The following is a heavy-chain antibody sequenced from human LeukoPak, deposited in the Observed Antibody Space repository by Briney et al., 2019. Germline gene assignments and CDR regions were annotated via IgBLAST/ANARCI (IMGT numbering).Heavy chain of an antibody. CDR2: IYYGGST. J-gene: IGHJ5*02. Sequence: SETLSLTCTVSGDSVSSYYWSWIRQPPGKGLRWIGYIYYGGSTNYNPSLKSRVTASVDSSKNQFSLRLTSVTAADTALYYCGRGSDSSGGRLFDPWGQGTLVTVSS. CDR1: GDSVSSYY. V-gene: IGHV4-59*02. D-gene: IGHD6-19*01. CDR3: GRGSDSSGGRLFDP.